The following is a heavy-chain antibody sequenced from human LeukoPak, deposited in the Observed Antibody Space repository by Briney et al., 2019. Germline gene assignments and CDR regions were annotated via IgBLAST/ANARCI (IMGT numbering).Heavy chain of an antibody. J-gene: IGHJ4*02. Sequence: SETLSLTCAVYGGSFSGYYWSWIRQPPGKGLEWIGEINHSGSTNYNPSLKSRVTISVDTSKNQFSLKLSSVTAADTAVYYCASELGIDYWGQGTLVTVSS. D-gene: IGHD7-27*01. CDR3: ASELGIDY. V-gene: IGHV4-34*01. CDR1: GGSFSGYY. CDR2: INHSGST.